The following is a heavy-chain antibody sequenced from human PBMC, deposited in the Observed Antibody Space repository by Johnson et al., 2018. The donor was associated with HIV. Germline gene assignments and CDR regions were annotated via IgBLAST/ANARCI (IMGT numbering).Heavy chain of an antibody. CDR2: ISYDGSNK. CDR1: GFTFSSYA. CDR3: ARDGGETVVGSGAFDI. D-gene: IGHD4-23*01. J-gene: IGHJ3*02. Sequence: QEKLVESGGGVVQPGRSLRLSCAASGFTFSSYAMHWVRQAPGKGLELVAVISYDGSNKYYADSVKGRFTISRDNSKNTLYLQMNSLRAEDTAVYYCARDGGETVVGSGAFDIWGQGTMVTVSS. V-gene: IGHV3-30*04.